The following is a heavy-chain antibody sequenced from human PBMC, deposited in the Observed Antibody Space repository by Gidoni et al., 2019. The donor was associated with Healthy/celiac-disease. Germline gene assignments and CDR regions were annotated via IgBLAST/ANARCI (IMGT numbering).Heavy chain of an antibody. D-gene: IGHD3-3*01. Sequence: QITLKESGPTLVKPTQTLTLTCTFSGFSLSTSGVGVGWIRQPPGKALEWLALIYWDDDKRYSPSLKSRLTITKDTSKNQVVLTMTNMDPVDTATYYCAHYGNGFLEWLSFDYWGQGTLVTVSS. V-gene: IGHV2-5*02. CDR3: AHYGNGFLEWLSFDY. CDR2: IYWDDDK. CDR1: GFSLSTSGVG. J-gene: IGHJ4*02.